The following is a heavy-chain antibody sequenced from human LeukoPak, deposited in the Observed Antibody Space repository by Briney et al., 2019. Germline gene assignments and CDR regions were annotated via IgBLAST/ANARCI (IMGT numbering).Heavy chain of an antibody. Sequence: GGSLRLSCAASGFTFSSYGMHWVRQAPGKGLDWVAVISNDGSKKYYADSVKGRFTISRDNSKNTLSLQVGSLRTEDTAVYYCAKDRYSYAFEYSDSWGQGTLVTVSS. D-gene: IGHD5-18*01. V-gene: IGHV3-30*18. J-gene: IGHJ4*02. CDR3: AKDRYSYAFEYSDS. CDR2: ISNDGSKK. CDR1: GFTFSSYG.